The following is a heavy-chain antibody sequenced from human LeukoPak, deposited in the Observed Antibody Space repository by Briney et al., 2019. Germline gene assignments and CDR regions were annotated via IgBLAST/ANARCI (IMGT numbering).Heavy chain of an antibody. D-gene: IGHD2-21*02. Sequence: AGGSLRLSCAASGFTFSSYSMNWVRQAPGKGLEWVANIKQDGSEKYYVDSVKGRFTISRDNAKNSLYLQMNSLRAEDTAVYYCARDRGDYYYYYYMDVWGKGTTVTVSS. CDR2: IKQDGSEK. CDR3: ARDRGDYYYYYYMDV. CDR1: GFTFSSYS. J-gene: IGHJ6*03. V-gene: IGHV3-7*01.